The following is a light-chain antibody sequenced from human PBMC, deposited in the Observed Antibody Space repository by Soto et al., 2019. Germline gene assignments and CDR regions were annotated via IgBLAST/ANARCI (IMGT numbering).Light chain of an antibody. CDR1: QSISSSF. V-gene: IGKV3-20*01. CDR3: QQYGSSPPWM. CDR2: GAS. Sequence: EVVLTQSPGTLSLSPGERATLSCRASQSISSSFLAWYQQKPGQSPRLLIYGASSRATGIPDRFSGRGSGTDFTLTISRLEPEDYAVYYCQQYGSSPPWMFGQGTKVDVK. J-gene: IGKJ1*01.